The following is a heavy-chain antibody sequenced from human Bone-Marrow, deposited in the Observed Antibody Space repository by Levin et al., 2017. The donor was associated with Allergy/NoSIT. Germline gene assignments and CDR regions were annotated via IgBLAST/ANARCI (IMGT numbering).Heavy chain of an antibody. J-gene: IGHJ6*02. CDR1: GGTFTSYG. CDR2: IIPIFGTP. Sequence: GASVKVSCKALGGTFTSYGITWMRQAPGHGPEWIGAIIPIFGTPHYAQRLQGRVTITADESTSTAYMEMRSLKSEDTAVYYCARDGYYGDRQFYNGMDVWGQGTTVTVSS. D-gene: IGHD4-17*01. V-gene: IGHV1-69*13. CDR3: ARDGYYGDRQFYNGMDV.